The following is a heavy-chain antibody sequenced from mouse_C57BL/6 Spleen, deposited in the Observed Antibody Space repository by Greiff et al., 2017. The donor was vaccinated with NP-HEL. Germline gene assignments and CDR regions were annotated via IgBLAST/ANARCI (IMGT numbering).Heavy chain of an antibody. J-gene: IGHJ2*01. CDR1: GFTFSSYA. CDR3: ARDSEVFDY. V-gene: IGHV5-4*01. Sequence: EVHLVESGGGLVKPGGSLKLSCAASGFTFSSYAMSWVRQTPEKRLEWVATISDGGSYTSYPDNVKGRFTISRTNSQYNLYLQMSHLESEDSAMYCCARDSEVFDYWGQGTTLTVSS. CDR2: ISDGGSYT.